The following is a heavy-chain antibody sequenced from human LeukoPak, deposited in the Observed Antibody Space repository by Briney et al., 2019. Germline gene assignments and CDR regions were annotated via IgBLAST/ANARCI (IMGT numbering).Heavy chain of an antibody. CDR3: ARVSVAGTGPDY. D-gene: IGHD6-13*01. Sequence: PSETLSLTCTVSGGSVSSSNSYWSWIRQPPGKGLEWVGFFSYNVHSDYNPSLKSRVTISVDTSKNQFSLRLSSVTAADTAIYYCARVSVAGTGPDYWGQGTLVTVSS. J-gene: IGHJ4*02. CDR2: FSYNVHS. V-gene: IGHV4-61*01. CDR1: GGSVSSSNSY.